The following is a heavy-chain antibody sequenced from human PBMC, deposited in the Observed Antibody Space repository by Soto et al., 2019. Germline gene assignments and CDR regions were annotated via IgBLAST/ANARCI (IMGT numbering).Heavy chain of an antibody. V-gene: IGHV4-34*01. Sequence: PSETLSLTCAVYGGSFSGYYWSWIRQPPGKGLEWIGEINHSGSTNYNPSLKSRVTIPVDTSKNQFSLKLSSVTAADTAVYYCARGLATNLQGYDYVWGSSAISPLSYYYYYGMDVWGQGTTVTVSS. CDR3: ARGLATNLQGYDYVWGSSAISPLSYYYYYGMDV. CDR1: GGSFSGYY. J-gene: IGHJ6*02. CDR2: INHSGST. D-gene: IGHD3-16*01.